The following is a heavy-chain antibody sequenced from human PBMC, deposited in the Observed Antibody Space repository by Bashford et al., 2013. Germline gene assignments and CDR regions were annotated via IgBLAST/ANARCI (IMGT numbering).Heavy chain of an antibody. D-gene: IGHD1-26*01. CDR3: AKDSIVGATNPTAESYYFDY. CDR1: GFTFSSYA. J-gene: IGHJ4*02. Sequence: GSLRLSCAASGFTFSSYAMSWVRQAPGKGLEWVSAISGSGGSTYYADSVKGRFTISRDNSKNTLYLQMNSLRAEDTAVYYCAKDSIVGATNPTAESYYFDYWGQGTLVTVSS. V-gene: IGHV3-23*01. CDR2: ISGSGGST.